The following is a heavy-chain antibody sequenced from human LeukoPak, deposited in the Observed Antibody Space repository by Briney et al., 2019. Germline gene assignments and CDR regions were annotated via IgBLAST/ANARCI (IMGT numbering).Heavy chain of an antibody. Sequence: GGSLRLSCAASEFTSSDYWMSWVRQAPGKGLEWVANIKQDGSEKHYVDSVKGRFTISRDNAKNSLYLQMNSLRAEDMAVDYCARENRGRGGMDVWGQGTTVTVSS. V-gene: IGHV3-7*04. CDR3: ARENRGRGGMDV. D-gene: IGHD2/OR15-2a*01. CDR1: EFTSSDYW. J-gene: IGHJ6*02. CDR2: IKQDGSEK.